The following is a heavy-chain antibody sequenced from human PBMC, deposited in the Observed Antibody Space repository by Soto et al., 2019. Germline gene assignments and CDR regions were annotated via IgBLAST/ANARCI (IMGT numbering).Heavy chain of an antibody. V-gene: IGHV4-4*07. Sequence: SETLSLTCTVSGGSINGYYWSWIRQPAGKGLEWIGRIYPSGNTDYSPSLKSRVTMSIDTSKNQFTLNLTSVTAADTSIYYFAKVHVWSGASYWFDPWGQGTQVTVSS. J-gene: IGHJ5*02. CDR2: IYPSGNT. CDR1: GGSINGYY. D-gene: IGHD3-10*01. CDR3: AKVHVWSGASYWFDP.